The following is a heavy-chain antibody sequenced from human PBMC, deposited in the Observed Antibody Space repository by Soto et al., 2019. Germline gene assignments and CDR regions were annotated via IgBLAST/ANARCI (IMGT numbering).Heavy chain of an antibody. Sequence: SETLSLTCTVSGGSISSYYWSRIRQPPGKGLEWIGYMYNTGSTIYNPSLKSRVTISVDTSKNQFSLKLNSVTAADTAVYYCARDLWGYCGADCYPLDVWGQGTTVTVSS. J-gene: IGHJ6*02. CDR2: MYNTGST. CDR3: ARDLWGYCGADCYPLDV. CDR1: GGSISSYY. V-gene: IGHV4-59*01. D-gene: IGHD2-21*02.